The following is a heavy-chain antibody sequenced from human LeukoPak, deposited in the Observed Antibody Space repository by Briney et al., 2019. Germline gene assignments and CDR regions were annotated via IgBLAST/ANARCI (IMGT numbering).Heavy chain of an antibody. D-gene: IGHD6-13*01. CDR2: ITNGGSGI. CDR1: GFFFSDYY. Sequence: GGSLRLSCAASGFFFSDYYMTWVRQAPGKGLEPISYITNGGSGIFYADSVKDRFTISRDNAKNSLYLHMSSLRVEDTAVYYCARERGSSWFYQAFDLWGQGALVIVSS. CDR3: ARERGSSWFYQAFDL. J-gene: IGHJ4*02. V-gene: IGHV3-11*01.